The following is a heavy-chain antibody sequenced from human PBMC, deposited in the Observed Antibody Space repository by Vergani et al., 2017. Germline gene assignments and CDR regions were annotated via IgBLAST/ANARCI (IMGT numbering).Heavy chain of an antibody. CDR2: IKQDGSEK. D-gene: IGHD6-19*01. CDR3: ARPSARGSGWYDY. V-gene: IGHV3-7*01. CDR1: GFTFSSYW. J-gene: IGHJ4*02. Sequence: EVQLVGSGGGLVQPGGSLRLSCAASGFTFSSYWMSWVRQAPGKGLEWVANIKQDGSEKYYVDSVKGRFTISRDNAKNSLYLQMNSLRAEDTAVYYCARPSARGSGWYDYWGQGTLVTVSS.